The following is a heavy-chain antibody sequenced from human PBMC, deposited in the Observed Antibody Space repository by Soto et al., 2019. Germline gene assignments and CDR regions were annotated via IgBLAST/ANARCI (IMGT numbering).Heavy chain of an antibody. V-gene: IGHV2-70*01. CDR3: ARTYGLYHNFDY. J-gene: IGHJ4*02. CDR1: GFSLSTSGMC. CDR2: IDWDDDK. Sequence: GPTLVNPTKTLALTCTFSGFSLSTSGMCVSWIRQPPGKALEWLALIDWDDDKYYSTSLKTRLTISKDTSKNQVVLTMTNMDPVDTATYYCARTYGLYHNFDYWGQGTLVTVSS. D-gene: IGHD2-21*02.